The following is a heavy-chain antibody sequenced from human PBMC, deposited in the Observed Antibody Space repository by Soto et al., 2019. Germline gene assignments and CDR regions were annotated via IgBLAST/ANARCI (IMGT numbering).Heavy chain of an antibody. D-gene: IGHD6-13*01. CDR2: IYPGDSDT. CDR3: ARHKGVASAALNYYSYGMDV. Sequence: PGESLKISCKGSGFSFTTYWIAWVRQMPGKGPEWMGIIYPGDSDTRYSPSFQGQVTISADKSISTAYLQWNSLKASDTAMYYCARHKGVASAALNYYSYGMDVWRQGTTVTVSS. J-gene: IGHJ6*02. CDR1: GFSFTTYW. V-gene: IGHV5-51*01.